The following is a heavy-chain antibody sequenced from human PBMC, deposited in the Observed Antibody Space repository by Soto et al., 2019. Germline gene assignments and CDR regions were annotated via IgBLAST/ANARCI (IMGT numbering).Heavy chain of an antibody. V-gene: IGHV1-2*02. J-gene: IGHJ6*02. D-gene: IGHD1-26*01. CDR1: GYTFTGYY. Sequence: AAVKVSCKASGYTFTGYYMHWVLQAPGRGREGMGWINPNSGGTNYAQKFQGRVTMTRDTSISTAYMELSRLRSDDTAVYYCARDWVVGATISYYYYGMDVWGQGTTVTVSS. CDR3: ARDWVVGATISYYYYGMDV. CDR2: INPNSGGT.